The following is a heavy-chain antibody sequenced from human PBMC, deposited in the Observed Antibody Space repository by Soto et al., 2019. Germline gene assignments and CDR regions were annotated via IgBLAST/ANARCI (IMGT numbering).Heavy chain of an antibody. CDR2: ISGSGGST. D-gene: IGHD2-21*02. CDR3: AKDLLVIVVVTAIPDFAFDI. V-gene: IGHV3-23*01. CDR1: GFTFSSYA. Sequence: GGSLRLSCAASGFTFSSYAMSWVRQAPGKGLEWVSAISGSGGSTYYADSVKGRFTISRDNSKNTLYLQMNSLRAEDTAVYYCAKDLLVIVVVTAIPDFAFDIWGQGTMVTVSS. J-gene: IGHJ3*02.